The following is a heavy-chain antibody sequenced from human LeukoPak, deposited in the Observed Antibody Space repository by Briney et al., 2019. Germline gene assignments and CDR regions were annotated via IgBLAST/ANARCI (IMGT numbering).Heavy chain of an antibody. CDR3: ATSRAAAGCD. D-gene: IGHD6-13*01. CDR2: IGQDGSNK. V-gene: IGHV3-7*03. Sequence: GGSLRLSCAASGFTFTDYCVSWVREARGKGLEWVANIGQDGSNKFYVASVKGRFSISRDNAKNSVFLQMNNLRVEDTAIYYCATSRAAAGCDWGQGTLVTVSS. CDR1: GFTFTDYC. J-gene: IGHJ4*02.